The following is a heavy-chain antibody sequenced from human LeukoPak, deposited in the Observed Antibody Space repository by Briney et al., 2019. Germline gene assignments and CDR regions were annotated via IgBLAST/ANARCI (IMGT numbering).Heavy chain of an antibody. CDR2: INAGNGKT. Sequence: ASVKVSCKASGYTFTSYGISWVRQAPGQRLEWMGWINAGNGKTKYSQSFQGRITITRDTSATTAYMELTSLTSEDTAVYYCARVRWTDVARGSYYFDYWGQGTLVSVSS. CDR3: ARVRWTDVARGSYYFDY. D-gene: IGHD3-10*01. J-gene: IGHJ4*02. V-gene: IGHV1-3*01. CDR1: GYTFTSYG.